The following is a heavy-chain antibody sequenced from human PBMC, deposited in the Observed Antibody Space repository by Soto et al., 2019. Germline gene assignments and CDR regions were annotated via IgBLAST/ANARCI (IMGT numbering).Heavy chain of an antibody. D-gene: IGHD2-21*01. CDR2: ITTSSAYI. Sequence: EVQLVESGGGLVKPGGSLRLSCAASGFTFNTYDMNWIRQAPGKGLEWVSSITTSSAYISYEDSLKGRITISRDNAKNSLFLQMNSLRAEDTAVYYCVRSGTARLLRHSWFDTWGQGTLVTVSS. CDR1: GFTFNTYD. CDR3: VRSGTARLLRHSWFDT. J-gene: IGHJ5*02. V-gene: IGHV3-21*01.